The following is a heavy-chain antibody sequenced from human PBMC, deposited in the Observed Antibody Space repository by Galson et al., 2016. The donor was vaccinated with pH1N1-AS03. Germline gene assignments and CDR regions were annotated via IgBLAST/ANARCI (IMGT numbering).Heavy chain of an antibody. D-gene: IGHD3-3*01. CDR2: IIPIFGTA. Sequence: SVKVSCKASGGTFSKYTFNWVRQAPGQGLEWMGGIIPIFGTANYAQKFQGRVTITADESTSTAYMELSNLRSEDTAVYYCARDKDDFWSGYSEYWGQGTLVTVSS. CDR3: ARDKDDFWSGYSEY. J-gene: IGHJ4*02. CDR1: GGTFSKYT. V-gene: IGHV1-69*13.